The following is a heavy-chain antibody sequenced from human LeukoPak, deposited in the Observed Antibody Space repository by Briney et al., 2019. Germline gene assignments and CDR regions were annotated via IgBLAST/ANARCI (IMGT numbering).Heavy chain of an antibody. CDR2: INPNSGDT. Sequence: VASVKVSCKTSGYTFTGYYMHWVRQAPGQGLEWMGRINPNSGDTNYAQKFQGRVTMTGDTSITTAYMELNSLRSDDTAVYYCAKAKPQGSDRDFDYWGQGTLVTVS. CDR1: GYTFTGYY. V-gene: IGHV1-2*06. D-gene: IGHD1-14*01. CDR3: AKAKPQGSDRDFDY. J-gene: IGHJ4*02.